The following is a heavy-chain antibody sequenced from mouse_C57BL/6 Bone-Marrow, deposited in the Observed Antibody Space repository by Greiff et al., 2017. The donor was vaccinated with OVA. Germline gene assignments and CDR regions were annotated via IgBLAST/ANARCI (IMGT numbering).Heavy chain of an antibody. J-gene: IGHJ1*03. V-gene: IGHV5-15*01. CDR2: ISNLAYSI. CDR1: GFTFSDYG. CDR3: ARRYGSSYRYFDV. Sequence: EVKLMESGGGLVQPGGSLKLSCAVSGFTFSDYGMAWVRQAPRKGPEWVAFISNLAYSIYYADTVTGRFTISRENAKNTLYLEVSSLRSEDTAMYYGARRYGSSYRYFDVWGTGTTVTVSS. D-gene: IGHD1-1*01.